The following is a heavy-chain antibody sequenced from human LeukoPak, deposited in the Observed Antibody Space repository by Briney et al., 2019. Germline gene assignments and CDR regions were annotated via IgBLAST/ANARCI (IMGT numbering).Heavy chain of an antibody. Sequence: GRSLRLSCTASGFTFGDYAMSWVRQAPGKGLEWVGFIRSKAYGGTMECAAAVKGRFTISRDDSKSIVYLQMNSLKSEDTAVYFCSRDFCRDYSDDCCYMDVWGKGTTVTVSS. CDR3: SRDFCRDYSDDCCYMDV. CDR2: IRSKAYGGTM. CDR1: GFTFGDYA. J-gene: IGHJ6*03. V-gene: IGHV3-49*04. D-gene: IGHD2-15*01.